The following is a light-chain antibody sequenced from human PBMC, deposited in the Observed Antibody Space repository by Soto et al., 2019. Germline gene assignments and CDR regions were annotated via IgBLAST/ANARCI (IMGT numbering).Light chain of an antibody. Sequence: EIVLTQSPATLSLSPGTGATLSCRASQIVTSSLAWYQQRPGQAPRLLIYDTFTRATGIPARFSAKGAGTDFTLTISSLEPEDSAVYFCQLRSDWPPTYTFGPGTKLE. CDR3: QLRSDWPPTYT. CDR2: DTF. V-gene: IGKV3-11*01. CDR1: QIVTSS. J-gene: IGKJ2*01.